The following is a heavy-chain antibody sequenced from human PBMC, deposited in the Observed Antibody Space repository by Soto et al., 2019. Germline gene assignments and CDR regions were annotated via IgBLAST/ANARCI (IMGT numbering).Heavy chain of an antibody. CDR1: NDSISTPIYY. V-gene: IGHV4-39*01. J-gene: IGHJ5*02. D-gene: IGHD3-10*01. CDR2: IYHTGSS. Sequence: SETLSLTCTVSNDSISTPIYYWGWIRQPPGKGLEWIGSIYHTGSSYYNPSLQGRVTISMDKSKNQFSLKLTSVTATDTAIYFCGGRTSLASVQLFVGELSNHNCFDPWSQGTLVTVS. CDR3: GGRTSLASVQLFVGELSNHNCFDP.